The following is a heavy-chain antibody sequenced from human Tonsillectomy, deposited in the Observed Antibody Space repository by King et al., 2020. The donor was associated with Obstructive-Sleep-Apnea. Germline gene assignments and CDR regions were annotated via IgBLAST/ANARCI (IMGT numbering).Heavy chain of an antibody. CDR2: IRYDGSNK. D-gene: IGHD1-1*01. CDR1: SFTFSNYA. J-gene: IGHJ5*02. CDR3: AKDTRGTTWDDRTSNWFDP. V-gene: IGHV3-30*02. Sequence: VQLVESGGGVVQPGGSLRLSCAASSFTFSNYAMHWVRQAPGKGLEWVAFIRYDGSNKYYADSVKGRFTISRDNSKNTLYLQMNSLRAEDTAVYYCAKDTRGTTWDDRTSNWFDPWGQGTLVTVSS.